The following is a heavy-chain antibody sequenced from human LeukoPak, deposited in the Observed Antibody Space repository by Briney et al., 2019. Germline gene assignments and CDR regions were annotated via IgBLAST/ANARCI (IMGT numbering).Heavy chain of an antibody. V-gene: IGHV4-39*01. CDR1: GGSIRSSSYY. J-gene: IGHJ6*03. CDR3: ARRTRSFSYTYGDAYYYYYMDV. D-gene: IGHD5-18*01. CDR2: IDYSGNP. Sequence: PSETLSLTCTVSGGSIRSSSYYWGWIRQPPGKGLEWIGSIDYSGNPYSNPSLKSRLTVSVYTSRNQFSLKLSSMTAADTAVYYCARRTRSFSYTYGDAYYYYYMDVWGKGTTVIVS.